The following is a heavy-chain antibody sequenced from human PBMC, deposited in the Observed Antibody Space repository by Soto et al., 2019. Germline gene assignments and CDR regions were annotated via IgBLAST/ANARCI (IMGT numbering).Heavy chain of an antibody. CDR2: IYLDDDK. V-gene: IGHV2-5*02. CDR1: GFSLSTSGVG. J-gene: IGHJ5*02. Sequence: QITLKESGPTLVNPTQTLTLTCTFSGFSLSTSGVGVGSIRQPPGKALEWLALIYLDDDKRYSPSLKSRLTITKDTSKNQVVLTMTNMDPVDTATYYCAHRRGGYDVGGFDPWGQGTLVTVSS. D-gene: IGHD5-12*01. CDR3: AHRRGGYDVGGFDP.